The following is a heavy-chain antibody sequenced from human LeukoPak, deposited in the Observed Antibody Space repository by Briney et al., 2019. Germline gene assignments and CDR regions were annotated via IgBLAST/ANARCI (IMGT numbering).Heavy chain of an antibody. CDR2: ISYDGSNK. Sequence: GGSLRLSCAASGFTFSSYAMHWVRRAPGKGLEWVAVISYDGSNKYYADSVKGRFTISRDNSKNTLYLQMNSLRAEDTAVYYCARGDAAAGTPLDYWGQGTLVTVSS. CDR1: GFTFSSYA. D-gene: IGHD6-13*01. V-gene: IGHV3-30*04. CDR3: ARGDAAAGTPLDY. J-gene: IGHJ4*02.